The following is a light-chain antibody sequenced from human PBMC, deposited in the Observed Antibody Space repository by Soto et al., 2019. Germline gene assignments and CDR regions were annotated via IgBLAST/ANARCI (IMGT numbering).Light chain of an antibody. J-gene: IGLJ2*01. CDR2: RNN. Sequence: QSVLTQPPSASGTPGQRVTISCSGSSSNIGSDSVSWYQQLPGTAPKLLICRNNQRPSGVPDRFSGSKSGTSASLAISGLRSEDEAHYYCAAWDDSLSGPLFGGGTKLTVL. CDR3: AAWDDSLSGPL. V-gene: IGLV1-47*01. CDR1: SSNIGSDS.